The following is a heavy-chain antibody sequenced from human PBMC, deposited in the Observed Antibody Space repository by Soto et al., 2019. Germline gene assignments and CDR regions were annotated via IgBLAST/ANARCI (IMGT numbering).Heavy chain of an antibody. CDR1: GFSLSNARMG. J-gene: IGHJ6*02. CDR2: IFSNDEK. CDR3: ARIRGMVWGVTSYYGMDV. D-gene: IGHD3-10*01. V-gene: IGHV2-26*01. Sequence: QVTLKESGPVLVKPTETLTLTCTVSGFSLSNARMGVSWIRQPPGKALEWLAHIFSNDEKSYSTTLKSRHTISKDASKSQVVLTMTNMDPVDTATYYCARIRGMVWGVTSYYGMDVWGQGTTVTVSS.